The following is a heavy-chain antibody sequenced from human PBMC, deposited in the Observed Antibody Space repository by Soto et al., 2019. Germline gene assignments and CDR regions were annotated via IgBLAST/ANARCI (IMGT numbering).Heavy chain of an antibody. CDR1: GTSMSGHF. Sequence: QVQLQESGPGLVKASETLSLTCTVSGTSMSGHFWSWMRQPPGKGLEWIGYGYYSGSTLYNPSLKSRVTISLDTSKNHFSLRLHSVTSADTAVYYCARGVYLSLVRTGWFDPWGQGTLVTVSS. V-gene: IGHV4-59*11. CDR2: GYYSGST. CDR3: ARGVYLSLVRTGWFDP. J-gene: IGHJ5*02. D-gene: IGHD3-10*01.